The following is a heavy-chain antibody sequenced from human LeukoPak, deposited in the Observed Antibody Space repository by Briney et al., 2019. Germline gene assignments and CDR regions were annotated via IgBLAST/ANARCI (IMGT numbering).Heavy chain of an antibody. D-gene: IGHD1-26*01. J-gene: IGHJ4*02. CDR2: INWNGGST. V-gene: IGHV3-20*01. Sequence: PGGSLRLSCAASGFTFDDYGMSWVRQAPGKGLEWVSVINWNGGSTGYADSVKGRFTISRDNAKNSLYLQMSSLRAEDTALYHCARVSSLSGSYRGGFDYWGQGTLVTVSS. CDR1: GFTFDDYG. CDR3: ARVSSLSGSYRGGFDY.